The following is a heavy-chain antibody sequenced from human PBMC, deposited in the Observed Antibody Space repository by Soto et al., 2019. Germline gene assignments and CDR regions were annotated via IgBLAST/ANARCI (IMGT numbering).Heavy chain of an antibody. CDR2: INHSGST. CDR1: GGSFSGYY. V-gene: IGHV4-34*01. J-gene: IGHJ5*02. Sequence: SETLSLTCAVYGGSFSGYYWSWIRQPPGKRLKWIGEINHSGSTNYNPSLKSRVTISVDTSKNQFSLKLSSVTAADTAVYYCARARETPKQIWCGECGSNWFDPWGQGTLVTVSS. CDR3: ARARETPKQIWCGECGSNWFDP. D-gene: IGHD3-10*01.